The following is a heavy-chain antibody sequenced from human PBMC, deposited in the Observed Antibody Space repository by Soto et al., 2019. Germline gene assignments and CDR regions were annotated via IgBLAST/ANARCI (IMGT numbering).Heavy chain of an antibody. V-gene: IGHV4-31*03. J-gene: IGHJ4*02. CDR2: VYYTGST. CDR1: GGSISSGYSY. CDR3: ASALRGVTTPIFDY. Sequence: QVQLQEPGPGLVKPSQTLSLTCTVSGGSISSGYSYWSWVRQSPGKGLEWIGYVYYTGSTYYNPALQSRVTISVDTSKNQFSLNLTSVTAADTAIYYCASALRGVTTPIFDYWGEGTLVTASS. D-gene: IGHD3-10*01.